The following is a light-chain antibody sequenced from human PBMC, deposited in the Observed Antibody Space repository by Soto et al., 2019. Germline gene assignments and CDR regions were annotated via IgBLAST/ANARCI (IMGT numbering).Light chain of an antibody. CDR2: DAS. J-gene: IGKJ3*01. CDR3: PQYNNWSGVT. CDR1: QSVSSN. Sequence: EILMTQSTATLSVAQGDAATLSCRASQSVSSNLAWYQKKSGQAPRLLIYDASTRATGILARFSGSGSGTEFTLTISSLQYDDFSVSYCPQYNNWSGVTFGPGTKVDVK. V-gene: IGKV3-15*01.